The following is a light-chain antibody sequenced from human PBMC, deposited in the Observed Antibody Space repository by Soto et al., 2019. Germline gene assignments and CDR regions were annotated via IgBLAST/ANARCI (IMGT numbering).Light chain of an antibody. J-gene: IGKJ5*01. V-gene: IGKV3-11*01. CDR3: QQRNVWPPIT. CDR2: DST. Sequence: VLAQYPATLCLSPGERATLSCRASQSIHTSLAWYQQKSGKPPRLVTYDSTLRANGVPDRFGGSRSGTEFTLTINSLEPEDFAVYYCQQRNVWPPITFGQGTRLEIK. CDR1: QSIHTS.